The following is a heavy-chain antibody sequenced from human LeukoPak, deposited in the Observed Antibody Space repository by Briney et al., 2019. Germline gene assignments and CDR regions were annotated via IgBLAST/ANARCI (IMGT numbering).Heavy chain of an antibody. J-gene: IGHJ6*03. CDR1: GFTFSDYS. D-gene: IGHD6-6*01. Sequence: GGSLRLSCAASGFTFSDYSMNWVRQAPGKGLEWVSYISSSGSTIYYADSVKGRFTISRDNAKNSLYLQMNSLRAEDTAVYYCAKDVAARPRYYYYYYMDVWGKGTTVTVSS. V-gene: IGHV3-48*04. CDR2: ISSSGSTI. CDR3: AKDVAARPRYYYYYYMDV.